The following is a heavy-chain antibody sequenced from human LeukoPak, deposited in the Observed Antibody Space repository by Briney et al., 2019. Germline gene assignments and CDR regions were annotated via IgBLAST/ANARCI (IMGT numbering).Heavy chain of an antibody. CDR2: IYTSGST. CDR3: AKGGSSWPFDY. CDR1: GGSISSYY. D-gene: IGHD6-13*01. Sequence: SETLSLTCTVSGGSISSYYWSWIRQPAGKGLEWIGRIYTSGSTDYNPSLKSRVTISVDKSKNQFSLKLSSVTAADTAVYYCAKGGSSWPFDYWGQGTLVTVSS. V-gene: IGHV4-4*07. J-gene: IGHJ4*02.